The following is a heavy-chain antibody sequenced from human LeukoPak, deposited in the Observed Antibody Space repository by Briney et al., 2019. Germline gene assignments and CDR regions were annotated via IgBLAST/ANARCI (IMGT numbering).Heavy chain of an antibody. Sequence: SETLSLTCAVYGGSFSGYYWSWIRQPPGKGLERIGEINHSGSTNYNPSLKSRVTISVDTSKNQFSLKLSSVTAADTAVYYCARGRIAVAGTKNYFDYWGQGTLVTVSS. CDR3: ARGRIAVAGTKNYFDY. CDR2: INHSGST. CDR1: GGSFSGYY. D-gene: IGHD6-19*01. J-gene: IGHJ4*02. V-gene: IGHV4-34*01.